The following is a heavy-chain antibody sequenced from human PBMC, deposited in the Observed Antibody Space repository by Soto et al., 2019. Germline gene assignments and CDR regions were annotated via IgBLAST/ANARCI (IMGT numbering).Heavy chain of an antibody. Sequence: QLQLRESGLRLVKPSQTLSLTCAVSGGSLTSGTYSWNWIRQPPGKGLEWIGYIFPSGTTYYNPSLKSLVSISIEVSKNQFSLNLRSLTAADTAVYYCARGREFDSWGQGTLVTVSS. J-gene: IGHJ4*02. CDR3: ARGREFDS. V-gene: IGHV4-30-2*01. CDR1: GGSLTSGTYS. CDR2: IFPSGTT.